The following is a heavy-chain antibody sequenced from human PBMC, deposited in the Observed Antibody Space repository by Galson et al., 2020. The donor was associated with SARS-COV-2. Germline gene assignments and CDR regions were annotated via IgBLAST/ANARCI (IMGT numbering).Heavy chain of an antibody. D-gene: IGHD6-19*01. CDR3: ARISYSRGWGDFDY. CDR2: IDWDDVK. Sequence: SGPTLVKPTQTLTLTCTFSGFSLSTSGMCVSWIRQPPGKALEWLALIDWDDVKYYSTSLKTRLTISKDTSKNQVVLTMTNMDPVDTATYYCARISYSRGWGDFDYWGQGTLVTVSS. V-gene: IGHV2-70*01. CDR1: GFSLSTSGMC. J-gene: IGHJ4*02.